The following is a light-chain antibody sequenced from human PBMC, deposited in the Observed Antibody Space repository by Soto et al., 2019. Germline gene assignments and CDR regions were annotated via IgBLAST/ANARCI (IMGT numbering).Light chain of an antibody. V-gene: IGKV3D-20*01. Sequence: EIVLTQSPATLSLSPGERATLSCGASQSIPGNFLAWYQHRRGLAPRLLIFDVSKRATGIPDRFSGSGSGSDFSLTISRLEPEDSAVYYCHHFGPSPTFGGGPKVEFK. CDR1: QSIPGNF. CDR3: HHFGPSPT. J-gene: IGKJ4*01. CDR2: DVS.